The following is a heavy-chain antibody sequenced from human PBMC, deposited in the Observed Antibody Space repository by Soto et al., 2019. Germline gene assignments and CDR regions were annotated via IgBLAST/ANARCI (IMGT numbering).Heavy chain of an antibody. CDR2: INAGNGNT. CDR3: ARAGVGATPIDF. Sequence: QVQLVQSGAEEKKPGASVKVSCKASGYTFTSYAMHWVRQAPGQRLEWMGWINAGNGNTKYSQKFQGRVTITRDTSVSTAYMELSSLRSEDTAVYYCARAGVGATPIDFWGQGTLVTVSS. CDR1: GYTFTSYA. J-gene: IGHJ4*02. V-gene: IGHV1-3*05. D-gene: IGHD1-26*01.